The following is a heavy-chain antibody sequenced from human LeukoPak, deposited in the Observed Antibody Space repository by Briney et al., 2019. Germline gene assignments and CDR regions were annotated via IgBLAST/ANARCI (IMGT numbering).Heavy chain of an antibody. Sequence: SETLSLTCTVSGGSISSSSYYWGWIRQPPGKGLEWIGSISYSGSTYYNPSLKSRVTIFADTSKNLFSLKLSSVTAADTAVYYCARGIERITIFGVVYYYYYYMDVWGKGTTVTVSS. J-gene: IGHJ6*03. CDR1: GGSISSSSYY. CDR3: ARGIERITIFGVVYYYYYYMDV. V-gene: IGHV4-39*07. CDR2: ISYSGST. D-gene: IGHD3-3*01.